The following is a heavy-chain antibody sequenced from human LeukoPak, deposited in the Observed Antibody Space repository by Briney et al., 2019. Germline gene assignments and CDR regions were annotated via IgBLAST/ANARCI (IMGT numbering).Heavy chain of an antibody. CDR2: ISGSGGST. J-gene: IGHJ4*02. D-gene: IGHD2-15*01. V-gene: IGHV3-23*01. CDR3: AKQESWSNFDS. Sequence: PGGSLRLSCAASGFTFSSYAMSWVRQAPGKGLEWVSAISGSGGSTFSADSVKGRFTISRDNSKNTLYLQMNSPRAEDTAVYYCAKQESWSNFDSWGQGTLVTVSS. CDR1: GFTFSSYA.